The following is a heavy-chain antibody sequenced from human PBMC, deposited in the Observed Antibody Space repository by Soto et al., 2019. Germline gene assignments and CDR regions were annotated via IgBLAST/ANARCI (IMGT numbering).Heavy chain of an antibody. CDR2: IYTSGST. CDR3: ARGPANYYDSSGSLIALFDY. J-gene: IGHJ4*02. CDR1: GGSISSYY. D-gene: IGHD3-22*01. Sequence: PSETLSLTCTVSGGSISSYYWSWIRQPAGKGLEWIGRIYTSGSTNYNPSLKSRVTMSVDTSKNQFSLKLSSVTAADTAVYYCARGPANYYDSSGSLIALFDYWGQGTLVTVSS. V-gene: IGHV4-4*07.